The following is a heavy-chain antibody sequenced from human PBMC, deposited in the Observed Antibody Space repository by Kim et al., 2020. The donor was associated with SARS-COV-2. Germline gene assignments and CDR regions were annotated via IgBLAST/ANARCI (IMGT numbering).Heavy chain of an antibody. CDR3: AREGGRDSSGYYYDLDY. Sequence: GGSLRLSCAASGFTFSSYSMNWVRQAPGKGLEWVSSISSSSSYIYYADSVKGRFTISRDNAKNSLYLQMNSLRAEDTAVYYCAREGGRDSSGYYYDLDYWGQGTLVTVSS. V-gene: IGHV3-21*04. CDR1: GFTFSSYS. D-gene: IGHD3-22*01. J-gene: IGHJ4*02. CDR2: ISSSSSYI.